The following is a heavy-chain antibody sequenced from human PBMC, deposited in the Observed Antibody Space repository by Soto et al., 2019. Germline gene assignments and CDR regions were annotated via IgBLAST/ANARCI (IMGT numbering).Heavy chain of an antibody. CDR3: ATHSNGHDFLFDY. V-gene: IGHV1-69*13. Sequence: SVKVSCKTPRGTFSSNSISWVRQAPGQGLEYMGGIIPTFGAINHAERFQDRVSITADESTTTVFMELSSLRPEDTAVYYCATHSNGHDFLFDYWGQGTLVTVSS. CDR2: IIPTFGAI. J-gene: IGHJ4*02. CDR1: RGTFSSNS. D-gene: IGHD5-12*01.